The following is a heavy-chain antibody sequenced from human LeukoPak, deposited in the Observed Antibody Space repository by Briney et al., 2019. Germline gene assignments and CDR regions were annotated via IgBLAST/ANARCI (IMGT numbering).Heavy chain of an antibody. CDR1: GFTVSSNY. J-gene: IGHJ4*02. V-gene: IGHV3-66*01. D-gene: IGHD6-19*01. Sequence: GGSLRLSCAASGFTVSSNYMSRVRQAPGRGLEWVSVIYSGGSTYYADSVKGRFTISRDNSKNTLYLQMNSLRPEDTAVYYCARVGYSSGWYRQWGQGTLVTVSS. CDR3: ARVGYSSGWYRQ. CDR2: IYSGGST.